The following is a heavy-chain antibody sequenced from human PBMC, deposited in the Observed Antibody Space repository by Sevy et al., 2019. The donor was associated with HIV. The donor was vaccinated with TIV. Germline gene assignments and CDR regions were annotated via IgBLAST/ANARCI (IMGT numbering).Heavy chain of an antibody. J-gene: IGHJ4*02. CDR1: GFSFSDHY. CDR3: ATHAGIAAAGRVFDY. D-gene: IGHD6-13*01. Sequence: GGSLRLSCAASGFSFSDHYMEWVRQAPGKGLEWVGRTRNKADSYTTEYAASVKGRFTISRDDSKNSLYLQMNSLKTEDTAVYYCATHAGIAAAGRVFDYWGQGSLVTVSS. CDR2: TRNKADSYTT. V-gene: IGHV3-72*01.